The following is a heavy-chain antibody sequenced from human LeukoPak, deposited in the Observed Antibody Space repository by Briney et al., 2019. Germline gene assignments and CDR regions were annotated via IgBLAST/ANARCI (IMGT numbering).Heavy chain of an antibody. CDR2: IKHDRSEK. CDR1: GFALRRYG. J-gene: IGHJ4*02. Sequence: PGGPLRLSCAASGFALRRYGMSWAPQAPGEGLEWVANIKHDRSEKYYVDSVKGRFTISRDNAKNSLYLQMNSLRAEDTAVYYCARAPTYYDVGSGYKFIDYWGQGTLVTVSS. V-gene: IGHV3-7*04. D-gene: IGHD3-3*01. CDR3: ARAPTYYDVGSGYKFIDY.